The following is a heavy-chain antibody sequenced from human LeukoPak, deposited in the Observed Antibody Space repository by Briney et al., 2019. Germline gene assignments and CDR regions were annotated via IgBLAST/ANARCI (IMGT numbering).Heavy chain of an antibody. J-gene: IGHJ6*03. Sequence: ASVKVSCKASGYTFTSYDINWVRQATGQGLEWMGWMNPNSGNTGYAQKFQGRVTMTRNTSISPAYLELSSLRSEDTAVYYCARGSYSSSFYYYYYMDVWGKGTTVTVSS. D-gene: IGHD6-6*01. CDR2: MNPNSGNT. V-gene: IGHV1-8*01. CDR3: ARGSYSSSFYYYYYMDV. CDR1: GYTFTSYD.